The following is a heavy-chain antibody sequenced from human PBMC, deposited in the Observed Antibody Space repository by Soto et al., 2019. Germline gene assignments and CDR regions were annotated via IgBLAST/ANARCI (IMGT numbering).Heavy chain of an antibody. Sequence: QITLKESGPTLVKPAQTLTLTCSFSGFSLTTSGLGVGWIRQPPGKALEWLALIYWNGNKRYSPSLKSRLTITRDTSENQVVLTMTNMNPVDTATYYCAHRRGRNAWMLLDYWGQGVLATVSS. D-gene: IGHD1-1*01. CDR2: IYWNGNK. V-gene: IGHV2-5*01. CDR1: GFSLTTSGLG. J-gene: IGHJ4*02. CDR3: AHRRGRNAWMLLDY.